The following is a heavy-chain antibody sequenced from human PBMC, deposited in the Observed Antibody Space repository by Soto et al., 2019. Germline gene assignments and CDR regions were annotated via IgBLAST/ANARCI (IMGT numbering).Heavy chain of an antibody. CDR1: GGSISSSNW. CDR3: ARLRRYYDSSGYFDY. Sequence: SETLSLTCAVSGGSISSSNWWSWVRQPPGKGLEWIGEIYHSGSTNYNPSLKSRVTISVDKSKNQFSLKLSSVTAADTAVYYCARLRRYYDSSGYFDYWGQGTLVTVSS. D-gene: IGHD3-22*01. CDR2: IYHSGST. J-gene: IGHJ4*02. V-gene: IGHV4-4*02.